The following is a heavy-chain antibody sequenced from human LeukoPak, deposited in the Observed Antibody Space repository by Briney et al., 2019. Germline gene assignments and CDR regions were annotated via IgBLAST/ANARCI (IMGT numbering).Heavy chain of an antibody. J-gene: IGHJ4*02. CDR3: ARDLDPGRDYFDY. CDR1: GFTFSSYG. V-gene: IGHV3-33*01. Sequence: HPRRSLRLSCAASGFTFSSYGMHWVRQAPGKGLEWVAVIWYDGSNKYYADSVKGRFTISRDNSKNTLYLQMNSLRAEDTAVYYCARDLDPGRDYFDYWGQGTLGSVSS. CDR2: IWYDGSNK.